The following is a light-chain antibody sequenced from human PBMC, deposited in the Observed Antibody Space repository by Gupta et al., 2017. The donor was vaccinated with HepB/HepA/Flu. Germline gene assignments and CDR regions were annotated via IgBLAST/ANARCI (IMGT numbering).Light chain of an antibody. CDR1: QSISNF. CDR2: AAS. CDR3: QQRYGTPRT. V-gene: IGKV1-39*01. Sequence: DIQMTQSPSSLSASVGDRVTIACRASQSISNFLNWYQQKPGKAPNLLIFAASSLQSGVPSRFSGSGAGTDFTLTISNLQPEDFATYYCQQRYGTPRTFGQGTMVEIK. J-gene: IGKJ1*01.